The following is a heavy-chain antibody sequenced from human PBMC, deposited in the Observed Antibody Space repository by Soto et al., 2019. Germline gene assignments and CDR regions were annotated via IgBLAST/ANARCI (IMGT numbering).Heavy chain of an antibody. CDR1: GYTFTSYY. J-gene: IGHJ6*02. Sequence: ASVKVSCKASGYTFTSYYMHWVRQAPGQGLEWMGIINPSGGSTSYAQKFQGRVTMTRDTSTSTVYMELSSLRSEDTAVYYCARESLEEYYYHYYGMDVWGQGTRVTVSS. CDR2: INPSGGST. D-gene: IGHD3-10*01. CDR3: ARESLEEYYYHYYGMDV. V-gene: IGHV1-46*01.